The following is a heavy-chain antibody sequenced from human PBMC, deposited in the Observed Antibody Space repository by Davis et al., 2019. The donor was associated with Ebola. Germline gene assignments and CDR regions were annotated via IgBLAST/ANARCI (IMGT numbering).Heavy chain of an antibody. CDR3: AARGYYDSSGYLYYYYGMDV. CDR1: GFTFSSYS. D-gene: IGHD3-22*01. CDR2: INSDGSST. V-gene: IGHV3-74*01. Sequence: HTGGSLRLSCAASGFTFSSYSMNWVRQAPGKGLVWVSRINSDGSSTSYADSVKGRFTISRDNAKNTLYLQMNSLRAEDTAVYYCAARGYYDSSGYLYYYYGMDVWGQGTTVTVSS. J-gene: IGHJ6*02.